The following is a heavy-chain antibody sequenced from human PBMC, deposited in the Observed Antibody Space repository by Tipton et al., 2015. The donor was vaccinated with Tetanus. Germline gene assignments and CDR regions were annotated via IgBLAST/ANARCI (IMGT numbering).Heavy chain of an antibody. J-gene: IGHJ5*02. CDR1: GGSFSTYV. Sequence: QSGPEVKKPGSSVKVSCETSGGSFSTYVTSWVRQAPGQGLEWMGSIIPIFGTITYAQKFQGRLTITADKSTSTAHMSLSSLRSEDTAVYYCARAQNYFGVLASFFDPWGQGTLVIVSS. CDR2: IIPIFGTI. D-gene: IGHD3-3*01. V-gene: IGHV1-69*06. CDR3: ARAQNYFGVLASFFDP.